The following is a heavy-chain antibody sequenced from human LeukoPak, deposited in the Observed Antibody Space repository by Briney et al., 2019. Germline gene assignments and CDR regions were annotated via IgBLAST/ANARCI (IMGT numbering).Heavy chain of an antibody. D-gene: IGHD2-2*01. J-gene: IGHJ6*02. CDR1: GGTFSSYA. Sequence: ASVKVSCKASGGTFSSYAISWVRQAPGQGLEWMGGIIPIFGTANYAQKFQGRVTITADKSTSTAYMELSSLRSEDTAVYYCARGGVVVPAARAYGMDVWGQGTTVTVSS. V-gene: IGHV1-69*06. CDR3: ARGGVVVPAARAYGMDV. CDR2: IIPIFGTA.